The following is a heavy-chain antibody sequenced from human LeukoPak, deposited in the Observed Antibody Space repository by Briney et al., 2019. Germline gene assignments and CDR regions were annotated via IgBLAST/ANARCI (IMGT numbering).Heavy chain of an antibody. CDR3: AKDRGSGWYFDY. CDR2: IWYDGSNK. V-gene: IGHV3-30*02. Sequence: PGGSLRLSCAASGFTFSNYGMHWVRQAPGKGLEWVAVIWYDGSNKYYGDSVKGRFTISRDNSKNTLYLQMNSLRAEDTAVYYCAKDRGSGWYFDYWGQGTLVTVSS. CDR1: GFTFSNYG. D-gene: IGHD6-19*01. J-gene: IGHJ4*02.